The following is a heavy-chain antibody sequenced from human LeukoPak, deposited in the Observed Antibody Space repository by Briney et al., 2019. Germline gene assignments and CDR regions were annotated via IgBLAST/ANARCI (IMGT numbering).Heavy chain of an antibody. CDR3: ARMVAAHSSYYYYYYMDV. D-gene: IGHD2-15*01. Sequence: PGGSLRLSCAASGLTFSIYSMHWVRESAGKGLEWVSSISSSSSHIYYADSEKGRFTISRDNAKNSLYLQMNSLRAEDTAVYYCARMVAAHSSYYYYYYMDVWGKGTTVTVSS. CDR1: GLTFSIYS. J-gene: IGHJ6*03. V-gene: IGHV3-21*01. CDR2: ISSSSSHI.